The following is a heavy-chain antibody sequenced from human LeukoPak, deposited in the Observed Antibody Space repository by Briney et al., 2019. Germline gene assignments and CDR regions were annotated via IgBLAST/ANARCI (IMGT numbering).Heavy chain of an antibody. Sequence: GGPLKLSCAPSGFTFSNYWMSWVRQAPGKGLEWVASIKEDGSEKYYVDSVKGRFTISRDNARNSLYLQMNSLRAEDTAVYYCASGRQLGYWGQGTLVTVSS. V-gene: IGHV3-7*01. CDR2: IKEDGSEK. D-gene: IGHD6-13*01. CDR3: ASGRQLGY. CDR1: GFTFSNYW. J-gene: IGHJ4*02.